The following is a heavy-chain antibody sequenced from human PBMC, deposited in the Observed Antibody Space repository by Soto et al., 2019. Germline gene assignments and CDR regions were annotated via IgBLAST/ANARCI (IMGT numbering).Heavy chain of an antibody. CDR2: INHSGST. Sequence: PSETLSLTCAVYGGSFSGYYWSWIRQPPGKGLEWIGEINHSGSTNYNPSLKSRVIISVDTSKNQFSLKLSSVTAADTAVYYCARGAGLRYFDWLLLGDWFDPWGQGTLVTVSS. CDR3: ARGAGLRYFDWLLLGDWFDP. CDR1: GGSFSGYY. J-gene: IGHJ5*02. D-gene: IGHD3-9*01. V-gene: IGHV4-34*01.